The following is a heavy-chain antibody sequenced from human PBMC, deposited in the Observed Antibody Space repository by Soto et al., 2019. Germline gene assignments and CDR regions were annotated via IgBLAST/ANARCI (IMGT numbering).Heavy chain of an antibody. CDR3: ARLLYYDSSGYPVDY. V-gene: IGHV1-69*02. Sequence: QVQLVQSGAEVKKPGSSVKVSCKASGGTFSSYISWVRQAPGQGLEWMGRIIPILGIANYAQKFQGRVTITADKSTSTAYMELSSLRSEETAVYYCARLLYYDSSGYPVDYWGQGTLVTVSS. CDR2: IIPILGIA. J-gene: IGHJ4*02. D-gene: IGHD3-22*01. CDR1: GGTFSSY.